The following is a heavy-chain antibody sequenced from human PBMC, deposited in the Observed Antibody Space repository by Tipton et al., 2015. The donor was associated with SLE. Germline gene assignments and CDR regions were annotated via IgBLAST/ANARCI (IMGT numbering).Heavy chain of an antibody. J-gene: IGHJ4*02. CDR1: GDSVSTHF. CDR2: IYYSGSP. D-gene: IGHD3-3*01. V-gene: IGHV4-59*02. Sequence: TLSLTCTVSGDSVSTHFWSWIRQPPGKGLEWIGYIYYSGSPNYNPSLETRVAMSIDLSKNHFSLTLNSVTAADTAVYYCARDSGDDFFDYWGQGTLVTVSS. CDR3: ARDSGDDFFDY.